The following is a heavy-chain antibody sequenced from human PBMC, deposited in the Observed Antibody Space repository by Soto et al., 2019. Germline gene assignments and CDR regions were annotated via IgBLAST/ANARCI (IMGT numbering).Heavy chain of an antibody. D-gene: IGHD6-19*01. Sequence: SETLSLTCAVSGGSFSGYYLSWIRQPPGKGLEWIGELDHSGSPNYNPSLNSRVTMSIDTSKSQFSLKLNSVTAADTAVYFCARAYSSGWYWFDPWGQGTLVTVSS. CDR1: GGSFSGYY. CDR2: LDHSGSP. V-gene: IGHV4-34*01. J-gene: IGHJ5*02. CDR3: ARAYSSGWYWFDP.